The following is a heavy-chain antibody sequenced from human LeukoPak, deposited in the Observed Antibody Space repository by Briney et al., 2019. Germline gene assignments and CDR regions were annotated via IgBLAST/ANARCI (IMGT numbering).Heavy chain of an antibody. CDR3: ASLASVVDFDY. V-gene: IGHV3-74*01. D-gene: IGHD4-23*01. CDR1: GFTFSSYW. J-gene: IGHJ4*02. Sequence: QAGGSLRLSCAASGFTFSSYWMHWVRQAPGKGLVWVSRINSDGSSTSHADSVKGRFTISRDNAKNTLYLQMNSLRAEDTAVYYCASLASVVDFDYWGQGTLVTVSS. CDR2: INSDGSST.